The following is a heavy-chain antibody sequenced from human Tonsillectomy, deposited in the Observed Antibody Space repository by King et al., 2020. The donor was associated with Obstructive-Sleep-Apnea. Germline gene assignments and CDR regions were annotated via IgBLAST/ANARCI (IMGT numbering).Heavy chain of an antibody. J-gene: IGHJ5*02. Sequence: QLQESGPGLVKPSETLSLSCSVSGGSISPYFWSWIRQPPGKGLEWIGSVYYNGSTDYNPSLKSRVAISVDTSKNLFSLHLNSVTAADTAVYYCARDLYRLLRGVLTLRWFDPWGQGTLVTVSS. D-gene: IGHD3-10*01. V-gene: IGHV4-59*01. CDR3: ARDLYRLLRGVLTLRWFDP. CDR1: GGSISPYF. CDR2: VYYNGST.